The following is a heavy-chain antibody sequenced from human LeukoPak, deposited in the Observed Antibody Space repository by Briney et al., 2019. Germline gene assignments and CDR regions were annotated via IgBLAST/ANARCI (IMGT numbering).Heavy chain of an antibody. J-gene: IGHJ4*02. V-gene: IGHV4-4*02. Sequence: PSGTLSLTCAVSGGSISSSNWWSWVRQPPGKGLGWIGEIYHSGSTNYNPSLKSRVTISVDKSKNQFSLKLSSVTAAVTAVYYCAIHKYYYGSGSSTYFDYWGQGTLVTVSS. D-gene: IGHD3-10*01. CDR3: AIHKYYYGSGSSTYFDY. CDR2: IYHSGST. CDR1: GGSISSSNW.